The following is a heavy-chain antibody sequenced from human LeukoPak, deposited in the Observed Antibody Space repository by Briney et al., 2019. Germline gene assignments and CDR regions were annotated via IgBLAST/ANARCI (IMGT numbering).Heavy chain of an antibody. CDR3: ARFSSWFDY. J-gene: IGHJ4*02. D-gene: IGHD6-13*01. Sequence: SETLSLTCTVSGGSISSDDYSWSWIRQPPGTGLECIGYIYYSGSTYYNPSLKSRLAISLDTSKNQFSLKLSSVTAADTAVYYCARFSSWFDYWGQGTLATVSS. V-gene: IGHV4-30-4*01. CDR1: GGSISSDDYS. CDR2: IYYSGST.